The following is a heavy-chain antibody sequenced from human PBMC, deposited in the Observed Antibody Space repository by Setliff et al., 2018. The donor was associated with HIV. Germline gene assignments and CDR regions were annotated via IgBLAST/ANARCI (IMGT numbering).Heavy chain of an antibody. V-gene: IGHV3-48*03. D-gene: IGHD3-22*01. J-gene: IGHJ4*02. CDR1: GFTFSDIE. CDR2: ITSSGDAI. Sequence: GGSLRLSCGASGFTFSDIEMNWVRQAPGKGLEWVSYITSSGDAIYYADSVKGRFTISRDNSKNTLYLQMNSLRAEDTAVYYCAKDRYYDSSGSPFDYWGQGTLVTVSS. CDR3: AKDRYYDSSGSPFDY.